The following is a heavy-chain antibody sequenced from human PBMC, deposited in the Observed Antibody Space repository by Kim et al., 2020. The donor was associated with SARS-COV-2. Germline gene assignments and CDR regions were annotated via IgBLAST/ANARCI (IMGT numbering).Heavy chain of an antibody. V-gene: IGHV4-61*01. Sequence: SETLSLTCTVSGGSVSSGSYYWSWIRQPPGKGLEWIGYIYYSGSTNYNPSLKSRVTISVDTSKNQFSLKLSSVTAADTAVYYCARLLLGYCSGGSCYLGSSSPAGEEYYFDYWGQGTLVTVSS. CDR3: ARLLLGYCSGGSCYLGSSSPAGEEYYFDY. D-gene: IGHD2-15*01. J-gene: IGHJ4*02. CDR2: IYYSGST. CDR1: GGSVSSGSYY.